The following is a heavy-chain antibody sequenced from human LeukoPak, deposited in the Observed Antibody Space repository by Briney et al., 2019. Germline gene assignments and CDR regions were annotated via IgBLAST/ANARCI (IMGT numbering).Heavy chain of an antibody. V-gene: IGHV1-46*01. Sequence: ASVKVSCKASGYTFTSYYMHWVRQAPGQGLEWMGIINPSGGSTSYAQKFQGRVTITADKSTSTAYMELSSLRSEDTAVYYCAREGGNGWYSGWFDPWGQGILVTVSS. CDR2: INPSGGST. CDR1: GYTFTSYY. CDR3: AREGGNGWYSGWFDP. D-gene: IGHD6-19*01. J-gene: IGHJ5*02.